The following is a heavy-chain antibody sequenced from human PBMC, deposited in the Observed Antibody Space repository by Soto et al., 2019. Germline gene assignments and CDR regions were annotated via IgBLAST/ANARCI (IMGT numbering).Heavy chain of an antibody. D-gene: IGHD1-26*01. CDR1: GYTFTSYY. CDR3: AFSGGGHAFDI. CDR2: INPSGGST. J-gene: IGHJ3*02. V-gene: IGHV1-46*01. Sequence: QVQLVQSGAEVKKPGASVKVSCKASGYTFTSYYMHWVRQAPGQGLEWMGIINPSGGSTSYAQKFQGRVTMTRDTSTSTGYMELSSLRSEDTAVYYCAFSGGGHAFDIWGQGTMVTVSS.